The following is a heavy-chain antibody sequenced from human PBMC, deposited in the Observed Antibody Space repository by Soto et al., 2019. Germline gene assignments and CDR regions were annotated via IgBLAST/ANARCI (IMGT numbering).Heavy chain of an antibody. Sequence: LRLSCAASGFTFSNYGMHWVRQAPGKGLEWVALIWYDGSNKYYGDSVKGRFTISRDISKNTLYLQMNSLRAEDTAVYYCARGLSGPLDYWGRGTLVTVSS. CDR1: GFTFSNYG. V-gene: IGHV3-33*01. D-gene: IGHD3-16*02. J-gene: IGHJ4*02. CDR3: ARGLSGPLDY. CDR2: IWYDGSNK.